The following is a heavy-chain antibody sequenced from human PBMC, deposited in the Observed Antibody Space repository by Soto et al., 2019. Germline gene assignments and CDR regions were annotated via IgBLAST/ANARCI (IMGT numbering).Heavy chain of an antibody. CDR3: ARRWGGTFDF. CDR1: GGSISSYY. D-gene: IGHD3-10*01. CDR2: IYYSGST. V-gene: IGHV4-59*08. Sequence: QVQLQESGPGLVKPSETLSLTCTVSGGSISSYYWSWIRQPPGKGLEWIGYIYYSGSTNYNPSLKSRVTISVDTAKIQFSLKLNSVSAADTAVYYCARRWGGTFDFWGRGTMVTVSS. J-gene: IGHJ3*01.